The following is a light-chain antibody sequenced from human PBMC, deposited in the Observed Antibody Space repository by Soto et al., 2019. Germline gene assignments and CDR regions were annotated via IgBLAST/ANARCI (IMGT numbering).Light chain of an antibody. CDR2: EVN. J-gene: IGLJ2*01. CDR3: NSFTTSNTRI. CDR1: SSDVGAYNY. V-gene: IGLV2-14*01. Sequence: QSALTQPASVSGSPGQSITISCTGTSSDVGAYNYVSWYQHHPGKVPKLLIYEVNIRPSAVSTRFYGSKSGNTASLTISGLQAEDEADYYCNSFTTSNTRIFGGGTQLTVL.